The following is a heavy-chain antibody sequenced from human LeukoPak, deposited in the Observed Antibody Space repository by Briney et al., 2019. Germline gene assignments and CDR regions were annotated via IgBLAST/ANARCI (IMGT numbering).Heavy chain of an antibody. J-gene: IGHJ3*02. Sequence: PSETLSLTCTVSGSSISSYYWSWIRQPPGKGLEWIGYINYSGSTNYNPSLKSRVTISVDTSKNQFSLKLSSVTAADTAVYYCARGNDFWSGYSGDAFDIWGQGTMVTVSS. CDR1: GSSISSYY. D-gene: IGHD3-3*01. CDR2: INYSGST. CDR3: ARGNDFWSGYSGDAFDI. V-gene: IGHV4-59*01.